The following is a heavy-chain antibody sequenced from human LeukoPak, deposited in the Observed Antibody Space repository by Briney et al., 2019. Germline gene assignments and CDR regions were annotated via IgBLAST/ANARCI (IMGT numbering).Heavy chain of an antibody. CDR1: GGSFSGYY. J-gene: IGHJ4*02. V-gene: IGHV4-34*01. Sequence: KPSETLSLTCAVYGGSFSGYYWSWIRQPPGKGLEGIGEINHSGSTNYNPSLKSRVTISVDTSKNQFSLKLSSVTAADTAVYYCARGHYYFDYWGQGTLVTVSS. CDR2: INHSGST. CDR3: ARGHYYFDY.